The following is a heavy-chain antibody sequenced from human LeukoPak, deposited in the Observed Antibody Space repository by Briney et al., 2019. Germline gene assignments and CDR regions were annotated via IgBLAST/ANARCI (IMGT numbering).Heavy chain of an antibody. J-gene: IGHJ4*02. V-gene: IGHV3-30-3*01. D-gene: IGHD5-18*01. CDR1: GFTFSSYA. CDR2: ISYDGSNK. Sequence: GRSLRLSCAASGFTFSSYAMHWVRQAPGKGLEWVAVISYDGSNKYYADSVKGRFTISRDNSKNTLYLQMNSLRAEDTAVYYCARDPAMELYYFDYWGQGTLVTVSS. CDR3: ARDPAMELYYFDY.